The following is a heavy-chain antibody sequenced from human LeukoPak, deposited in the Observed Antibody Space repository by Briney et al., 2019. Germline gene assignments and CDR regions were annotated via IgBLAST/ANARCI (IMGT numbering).Heavy chain of an antibody. CDR3: ATDSGYRRYDY. CDR1: GGSISSYY. CDR2: IYYSGST. V-gene: IGHV4-59*01. Sequence: SETLSLTRTVSGGSISSYYWSWIRQPPGKGLEWIGYIYYSGSTNYNPSLKGRVTISVDRSKNQFSLNLTSVTAADTAVYYCATDSGYRRYDYWGQGTLVTVSS. D-gene: IGHD5-12*01. J-gene: IGHJ4*02.